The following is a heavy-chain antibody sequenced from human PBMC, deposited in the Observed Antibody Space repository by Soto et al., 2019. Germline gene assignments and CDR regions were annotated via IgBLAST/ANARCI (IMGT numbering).Heavy chain of an antibody. V-gene: IGHV3-23*01. Sequence: VQLLESGGGLVQPGGSLRLSCAASGFTFSSYAMSWVRQAPGKGLEWVSAISGSGGSTYYADSVKGRFTISRDNSKNTLYLQMNSLRAEDTAVYYCATQPHSSGKGFDYWGQGTLVTVSS. D-gene: IGHD3-22*01. CDR2: ISGSGGST. CDR1: GFTFSSYA. J-gene: IGHJ4*02. CDR3: ATQPHSSGKGFDY.